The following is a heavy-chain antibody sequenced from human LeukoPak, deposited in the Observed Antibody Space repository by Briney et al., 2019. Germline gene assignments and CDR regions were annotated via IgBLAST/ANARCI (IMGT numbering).Heavy chain of an antibody. J-gene: IGHJ4*02. Sequence: SQTLSLTCTVSGGSISSGSYYWSWIRQPAGKGLEWIGRIYTSGSTNYNPSLKSRVTISVDTSKNQFSLKLSSVTAADTAVYYCARDFVYSTGTTSWGQGTLVTVSS. V-gene: IGHV4-61*02. D-gene: IGHD1-7*01. CDR2: IYTSGST. CDR1: GGSISSGSYY. CDR3: ARDFVYSTGTTS.